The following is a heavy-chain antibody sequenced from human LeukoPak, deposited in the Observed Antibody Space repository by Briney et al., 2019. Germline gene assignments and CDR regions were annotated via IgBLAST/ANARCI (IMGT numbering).Heavy chain of an antibody. CDR2: IKGKTDGETT. Sequence: GGSIRLSCAASGFIFSNAWMSWVRQAAGKGLEWVGRIKGKTDGETTDYAAPVRGRFAISRDDSKNTVYLQMNSLKTEDTAVYYCTTYCSGASCFFFDNWGQGTPVTVSS. CDR3: TTYCSGASCFFFDN. J-gene: IGHJ4*02. V-gene: IGHV3-15*01. CDR1: GFIFSNAW. D-gene: IGHD2-15*01.